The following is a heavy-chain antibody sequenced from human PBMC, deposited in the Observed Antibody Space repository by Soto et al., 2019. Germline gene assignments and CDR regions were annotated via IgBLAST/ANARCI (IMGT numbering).Heavy chain of an antibody. CDR2: FDPEDGET. D-gene: IGHD3-22*01. CDR3: ATGGLYNSSGYYYFDY. Sequence: GASVKVSCKVSGYTLTELSMHWGRQPPGKGLEWMGGFDPEDGETIYAQKFQGRVTMTEDTSTDTAYMELSSLRSEDTAVYYCATGGLYNSSGYYYFDYWGQETPVTGSS. V-gene: IGHV1-24*01. CDR1: GYTLTELS. J-gene: IGHJ4*02.